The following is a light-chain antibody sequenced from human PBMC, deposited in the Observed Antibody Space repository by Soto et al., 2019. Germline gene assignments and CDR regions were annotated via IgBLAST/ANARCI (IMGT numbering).Light chain of an antibody. CDR1: QSISSY. CDR2: VAS. V-gene: IGKV1-39*01. CDR3: PQSYRSPYT. Sequence: DIPMTQSPSSLSASVGDRVTITCRASQSISSYLNWYQQKPGKAPKFLIYVASTLHSGVPSRFSGSGSGTDFTLTITSLQTEEFETYYWPQSYRSPYTFGQGTKLEIK. J-gene: IGKJ2*01.